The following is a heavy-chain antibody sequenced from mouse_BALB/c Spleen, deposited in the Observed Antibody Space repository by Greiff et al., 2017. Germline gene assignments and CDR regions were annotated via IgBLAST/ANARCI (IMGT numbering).Heavy chain of an antibody. CDR2: INPGSGGT. D-gene: IGHD3-2*02. CDR1: GYAFTNYL. Sequence: QVHVKQSGAELVRPGTSVKVSCKASGYAFTNYLIEWVKQRPGQGLEWIGVINPGSGGTNYNEKFKGKATLTADKSSSTAYMQLSSLTSDDSAVYFCARSGAGLFDYWGQGTTLTVSS. CDR3: ARSGAGLFDY. J-gene: IGHJ2*01. V-gene: IGHV1-54*01.